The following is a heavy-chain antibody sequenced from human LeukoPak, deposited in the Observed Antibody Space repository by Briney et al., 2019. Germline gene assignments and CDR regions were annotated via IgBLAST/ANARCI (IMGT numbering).Heavy chain of an antibody. D-gene: IGHD2-21*02. J-gene: IGHJ4*02. CDR1: GGTFSSYA. Sequence: SVKVSCKASGGTFSSYAISWVRQAPGQGLEWMGGIIPIFGTANYAHKFQGRVTTTTDEPTSTAYMELSSLRSEDTAVYYCAREGMGDSAHFDFWGQGTLVTVSS. CDR3: AREGMGDSAHFDF. V-gene: IGHV1-69*05. CDR2: IIPIFGTA.